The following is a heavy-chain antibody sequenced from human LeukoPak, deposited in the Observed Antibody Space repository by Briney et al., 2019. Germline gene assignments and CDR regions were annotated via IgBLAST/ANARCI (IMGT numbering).Heavy chain of an antibody. CDR3: ARDRADNFDSSGYYPDGLDI. Sequence: ASVKVSCKPSGYTFSAFYIHWVRQAPGQGLEWMGWITPYSGGTNYAQRFQDRVTMTWETSIGTANMELSGLKSDDTAVYYCARDRADNFDSSGYYPDGLDIWGQGTMVTVSS. J-gene: IGHJ3*02. D-gene: IGHD3-22*01. CDR1: GYTFSAFY. V-gene: IGHV1-2*02. CDR2: ITPYSGGT.